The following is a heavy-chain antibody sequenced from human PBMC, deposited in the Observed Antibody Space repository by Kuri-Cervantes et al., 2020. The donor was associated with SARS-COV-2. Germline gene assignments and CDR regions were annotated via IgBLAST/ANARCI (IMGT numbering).Heavy chain of an antibody. V-gene: IGHV3-15*01. CDR1: GFTFSNAW. J-gene: IGHJ3*02. CDR2: IKSKTDGGTT. CDR3: TTDQILGMQAFDI. Sequence: GESLKISCAASGFTFSNAWMSWVRQAPGKGLEWVGRIKSKTDGGTTDYAAPVKGRFTISRDDSKNTLCLQMNSLKTEDTAAYYCTTDQILGMQAFDIWGQGTMVTVSS. D-gene: IGHD7-27*01.